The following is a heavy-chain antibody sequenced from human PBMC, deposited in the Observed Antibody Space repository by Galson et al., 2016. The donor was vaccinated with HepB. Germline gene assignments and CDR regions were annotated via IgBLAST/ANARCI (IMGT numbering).Heavy chain of an antibody. CDR3: ARDVQYRFDS. Sequence: ASGYTFTTSGISWVRQAPGQGLAWMGWISTYSGNTKYAQKFQGGLTLTTDSSTTTAYMELRSLRFDDTALYYCARDVQYRFDSWGQGTLVTVSS. V-gene: IGHV1-18*01. CDR2: ISTYSGNT. CDR1: GYTFTTSG. J-gene: IGHJ4*02. D-gene: IGHD2/OR15-2a*01.